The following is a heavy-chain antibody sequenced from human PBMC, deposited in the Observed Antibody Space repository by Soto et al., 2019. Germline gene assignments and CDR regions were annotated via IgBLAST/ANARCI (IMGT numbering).Heavy chain of an antibody. CDR3: ARDHNRYGGNQFDY. CDR1: GFIFSSYA. Sequence: ESGGGVVQPGRSLRLSCAASGFIFSSYAMDWVRQAPGKGLEWVAVISYDGSNKYYADSVKGRFTISRDNSKNTLYLQMNSLRAEDTAVYYCARDHNRYGGNQFDYWGQGTLVTVSS. V-gene: IGHV3-30-3*01. J-gene: IGHJ4*02. D-gene: IGHD4-17*01. CDR2: ISYDGSNK.